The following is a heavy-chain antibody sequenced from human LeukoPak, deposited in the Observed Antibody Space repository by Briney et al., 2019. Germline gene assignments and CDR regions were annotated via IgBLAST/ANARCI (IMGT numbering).Heavy chain of an antibody. V-gene: IGHV4-34*01. CDR1: DGSISSYY. D-gene: IGHD6-13*01. CDR3: AASIADYYYGMDV. CDR2: INHSGST. Sequence: SETLSLTCTVSDGSISSYYWSWIRQPPGKGLEWIGEINHSGSTNYNPSLKSRVTISVDTSKNQFSLKLSSVTAADTAVYYCAASIADYYYGMDVWGQGTTVTVSS. J-gene: IGHJ6*02.